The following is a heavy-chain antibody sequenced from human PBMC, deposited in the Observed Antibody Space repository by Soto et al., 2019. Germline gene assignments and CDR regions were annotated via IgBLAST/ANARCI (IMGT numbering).Heavy chain of an antibody. V-gene: IGHV6-1*01. D-gene: IGHD4-17*01. CDR1: GDSVSSITAA. Sequence: SQTLSLTCAISGDSVSSITAAWNWIRQSPSRGLEWLGRTYYRSKWYNDYAVSVKSRISISPDTSKNHFSLQLNSVTPEDTAVYYCARAAPSVTTPYNFFDPWGQGTLVTVSS. J-gene: IGHJ5*02. CDR2: TYYRSKWYN. CDR3: ARAAPSVTTPYNFFDP.